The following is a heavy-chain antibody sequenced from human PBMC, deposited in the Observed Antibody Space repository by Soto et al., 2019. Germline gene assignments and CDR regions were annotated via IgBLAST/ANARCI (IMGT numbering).Heavy chain of an antibody. CDR1: GGSFSGYY. CDR3: ARVRAWFDP. D-gene: IGHD3-3*01. V-gene: IGHV4-34*01. Sequence: SETLSLTCAVYGGSFSGYYWNWIRQPPGKGLEWIGEIDHSGYTNYNPSLKSRVTISVDTSKNQFSLRLTSVTAADTAVYSCARVRAWFDPWGQGTLVTVSS. CDR2: IDHSGYT. J-gene: IGHJ5*02.